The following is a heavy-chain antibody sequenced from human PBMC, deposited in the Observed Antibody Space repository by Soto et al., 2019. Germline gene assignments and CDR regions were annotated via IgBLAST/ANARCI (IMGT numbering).Heavy chain of an antibody. V-gene: IGHV3-74*01. CDR3: ARAPEMATIGN. CDR1: GFTFSSYW. D-gene: IGHD5-12*01. CDR2: INTDGSSA. J-gene: IGHJ4*02. Sequence: PGGSLRLSCAASGFTFSSYWMHWVRQAPGKGLVWVSRINTDGSSATYADSVKGRFTISRDNAKNTLYLQMNSLRAEDTAVYYCARAPEMATIGNWGQGTLVTVSS.